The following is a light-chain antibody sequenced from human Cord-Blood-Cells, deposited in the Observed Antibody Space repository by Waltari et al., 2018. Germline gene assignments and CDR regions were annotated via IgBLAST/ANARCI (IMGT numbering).Light chain of an antibody. CDR1: SSDVGGYNY. Sequence: QSALTQPASVSGSPGQSITISCTGTSSDVGGYNYVSWYQQHPGKAPKLMIYDVSNRPSGVSNRFSGSKSGNTASLTISGLQAEHEADYYCSSYTSSSPYVCGTGTKVTVL. J-gene: IGLJ1*01. CDR2: DVS. CDR3: SSYTSSSPYV. V-gene: IGLV2-14*03.